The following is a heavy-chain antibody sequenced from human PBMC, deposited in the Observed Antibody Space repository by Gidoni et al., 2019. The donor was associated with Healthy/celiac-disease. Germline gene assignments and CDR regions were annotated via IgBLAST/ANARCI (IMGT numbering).Heavy chain of an antibody. Sequence: EVQLVESGGGLVQPGGSLRLSCAASGFTVSSNYMSWVRQAPGKGLEWVSVIYSGGSTYYADSVKGRFTISRDNSKNTLYLQMNSLRAEDTAVYYCARGLDSSSWYYWFDPWGQGTLVTVSS. CDR1: GFTVSSNY. V-gene: IGHV3-66*01. CDR3: ARGLDSSSWYYWFDP. J-gene: IGHJ5*02. D-gene: IGHD6-13*01. CDR2: IYSGGST.